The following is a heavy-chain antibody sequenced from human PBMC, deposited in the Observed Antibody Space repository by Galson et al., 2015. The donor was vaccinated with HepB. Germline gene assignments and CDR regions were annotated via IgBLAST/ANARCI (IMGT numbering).Heavy chain of an antibody. D-gene: IGHD3-10*01. CDR2: INNLGSEK. J-gene: IGHJ4*02. CDR1: GFPFGSSW. Sequence: SLRLSCAVSGFPFGSSWMGWVRQAPGKGLEGVANINNLGSEKFYVDSVKGRFTISRDNTKKTVYLEMNSLRPDDTAVYYCATYYRRFEEWGQGTLVTVSS. CDR3: ATYYRRFEE. V-gene: IGHV3-7*01.